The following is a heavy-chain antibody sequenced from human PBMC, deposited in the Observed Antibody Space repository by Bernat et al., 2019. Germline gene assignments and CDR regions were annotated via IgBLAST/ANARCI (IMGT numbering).Heavy chain of an antibody. Sequence: QLQLQESGPGLVKPSETLSLTCTVSGGPISSSSYYWGWIRQPPGKGLEWIGSIYYSGSTYYNPSLKSRVTISVDTSKNQCTLKLSSVTAADTAVYYCASEGYSGYDPFDYWGQGTLVTVSS. V-gene: IGHV4-39*01. CDR3: ASEGYSGYDPFDY. D-gene: IGHD5-12*01. J-gene: IGHJ4*02. CDR1: GGPISSSSYY. CDR2: IYYSGST.